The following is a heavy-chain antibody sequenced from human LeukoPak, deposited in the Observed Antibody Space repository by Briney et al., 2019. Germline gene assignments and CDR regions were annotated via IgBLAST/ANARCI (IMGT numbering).Heavy chain of an antibody. Sequence: GGSLTLSCTASGFTFSSYSMNWVRQSPGKGLEWVSSINSSSSYIYYPDSEKRLSTISRTTNKSSVYLQMNSLRAEETAVYYGARISVAGKVVFDYWGQGTLVTVSS. CDR1: GFTFSSYS. V-gene: IGHV3-21*01. CDR2: INSSSSYI. J-gene: IGHJ4*02. D-gene: IGHD6-19*01. CDR3: ARISVAGKVVFDY.